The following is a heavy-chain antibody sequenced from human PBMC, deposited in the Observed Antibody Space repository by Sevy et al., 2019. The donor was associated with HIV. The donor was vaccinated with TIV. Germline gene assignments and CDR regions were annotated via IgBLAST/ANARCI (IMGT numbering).Heavy chain of an antibody. Sequence: ASVKVSCKASGGTFSSYAISWVRQAPGQGLEWMGGIIPIFGTANYAQKFQGRVTITADESTSTAYMELSSLRSEDTAVYYCARVADYSSHYYYYYMDVWGKGTTVTVSS. CDR1: GGTFSSYA. V-gene: IGHV1-69*13. CDR3: ARVADYSSHYYYYYMDV. J-gene: IGHJ6*03. CDR2: IIPIFGTA. D-gene: IGHD4-4*01.